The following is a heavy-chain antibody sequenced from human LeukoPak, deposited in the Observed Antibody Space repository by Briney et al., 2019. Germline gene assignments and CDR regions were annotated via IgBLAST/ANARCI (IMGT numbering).Heavy chain of an antibody. CDR2: INPNSGGT. V-gene: IGHV1-2*06. J-gene: IGHJ4*02. CDR3: ARVSNPLGYCSGGSCFFDY. CDR1: GYTFTGYY. D-gene: IGHD2-15*01. Sequence: ASVKVSCKASGYTFTGYYMHWVRQAPGQGLEWMGRINPNSGGTNYAQKFQGRVTMTRDTSISTAYMELSRLRSDDTAMYYCARVSNPLGYCSGGSCFFDYWGQGTLVTVSS.